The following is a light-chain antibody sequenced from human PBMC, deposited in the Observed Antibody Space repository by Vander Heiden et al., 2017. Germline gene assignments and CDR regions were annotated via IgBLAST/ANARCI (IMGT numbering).Light chain of an antibody. CDR1: QSLLHSNGYNY. CDR2: WGS. V-gene: IGKV2-28*01. Sequence: DIVMTQSPLSLPVTPGEPASISCRSSQSLLHSNGYNYLDWYLQKPGQSPQLLIYWGSKRAYGVPDRFSGSGSVTDFTLKSSRGEDEDVGVYYDKQDLQTWTFGQGTKVEIK. J-gene: IGKJ1*01. CDR3: KQDLQTWT.